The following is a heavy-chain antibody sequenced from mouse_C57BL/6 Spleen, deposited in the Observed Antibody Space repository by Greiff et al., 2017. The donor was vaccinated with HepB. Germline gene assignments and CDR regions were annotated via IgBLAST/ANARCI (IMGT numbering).Heavy chain of an antibody. CDR2: IYPGDGDT. J-gene: IGHJ2*01. V-gene: IGHV1-82*01. Sequence: VQLQQSGPELVKPGASVKISCKASGYAFSSSWMNWVKQRPGKGLEWIGRIYPGDGDTNYNGKFKGKATLTADKSSSTAYMQLSSLTSEDSAVYFCAREADLYYFDYWGQGTTLTVSS. CDR1: GYAFSSSW. CDR3: AREADLYYFDY.